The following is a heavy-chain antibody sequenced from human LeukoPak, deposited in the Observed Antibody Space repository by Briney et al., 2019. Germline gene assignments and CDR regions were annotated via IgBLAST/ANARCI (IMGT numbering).Heavy chain of an antibody. D-gene: IGHD3-10*01. CDR2: IDYSGST. Sequence: SETLSLTCTVSGGSISSYYWSWIRQPPGKGLEWIGYIDYSGSTNYNPSLKSRVTISVDTSKNQFSLKLSSVTAADTAVYYCARGITQADYWGQGTLVTVSS. CDR3: ARGITQADY. J-gene: IGHJ4*02. CDR1: GGSISSYY. V-gene: IGHV4-59*01.